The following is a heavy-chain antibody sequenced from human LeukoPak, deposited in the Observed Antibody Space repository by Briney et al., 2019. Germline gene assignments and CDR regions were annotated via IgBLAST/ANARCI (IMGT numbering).Heavy chain of an antibody. CDR1: GFTFSYYS. V-gene: IGHV3-48*04. CDR3: AELGITMIGGV. D-gene: IGHD3-10*02. Sequence: GGSLRLSCAASGFTFSYYSMNWVRQAPGKGLEWVSYISSTSTTIYYADSVKGRFTISRDNAKNSLYLQMNSLRAEDTAVYYCAELGITMIGGVWGKGTTVIISS. CDR2: ISSTSTTI. J-gene: IGHJ6*04.